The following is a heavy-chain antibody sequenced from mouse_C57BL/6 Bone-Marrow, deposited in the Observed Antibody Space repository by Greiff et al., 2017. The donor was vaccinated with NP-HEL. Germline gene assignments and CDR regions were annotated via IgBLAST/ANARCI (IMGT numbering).Heavy chain of an antibody. D-gene: IGHD1-1*01. CDR3: ARSRDYGSSSAWFAY. CDR2: FYPGSGNT. CDR1: GYTFTDYY. Sequence: LVESGPELVKPGASVKLSCKASGYTFTDYYINWVKQRPGQGLEWIGWFYPGSGNTKYNEKFKGKATLTVDTSSSTAYMQLSSLTSEDSAVYFCARSRDYGSSSAWFAYWGQGTLVTVSA. J-gene: IGHJ3*01. V-gene: IGHV1-84*01.